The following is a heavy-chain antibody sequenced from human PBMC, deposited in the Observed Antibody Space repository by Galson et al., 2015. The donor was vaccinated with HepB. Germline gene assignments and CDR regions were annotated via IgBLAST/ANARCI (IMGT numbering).Heavy chain of an antibody. CDR2: ISSSSSYT. J-gene: IGHJ6*02. Sequence: SLRLSCAAPGFTFSDYYMSWIRQAPGKGLEWVSYISSSSSYTNYADSVKGRFTISRDNAKNSLYLQMNSLRAEDTAVYYCARDSHYCSSTSCDHYYYYGMDVWGQGTTVTVSS. D-gene: IGHD2-2*01. V-gene: IGHV3-11*06. CDR1: GFTFSDYY. CDR3: ARDSHYCSSTSCDHYYYYGMDV.